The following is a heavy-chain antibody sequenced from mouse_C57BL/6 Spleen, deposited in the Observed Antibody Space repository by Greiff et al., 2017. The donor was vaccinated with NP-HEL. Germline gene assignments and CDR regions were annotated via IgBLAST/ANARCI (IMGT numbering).Heavy chain of an antibody. V-gene: IGHV1-53*01. CDR2: INPSNGGT. J-gene: IGHJ4*01. D-gene: IGHD2-1*01. CDR3: ARTLYGNLYYYAMDY. Sequence: QVQLKQPGTELVKPGASVKLSCKASGYTFTSYWMHWVKQRPGQGLEWIGNINPSNGGTNYNEKFKSKATLTVDKSSSTAYMQLSSLTSEDSAVYYCARTLYGNLYYYAMDYWGQGTSVTVSS. CDR1: GYTFTSYW.